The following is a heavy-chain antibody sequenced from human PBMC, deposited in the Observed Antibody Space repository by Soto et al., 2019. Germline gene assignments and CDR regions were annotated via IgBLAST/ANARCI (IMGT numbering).Heavy chain of an antibody. CDR3: ARAMAASYDFWSGYSTPTHYYGMDV. CDR2: IWYDGSNK. Sequence: GGSLRLSCAASGFTFSSYGMHWVRQAPGKGLEWVAVIWYDGSNKYYADSVKGRFTISRDNSKNTLYLQMNSLRAEDTAVYYCARAMAASYDFWSGYSTPTHYYGMDVWGQGTTVTVSS. J-gene: IGHJ6*02. D-gene: IGHD3-3*01. CDR1: GFTFSSYG. V-gene: IGHV3-33*01.